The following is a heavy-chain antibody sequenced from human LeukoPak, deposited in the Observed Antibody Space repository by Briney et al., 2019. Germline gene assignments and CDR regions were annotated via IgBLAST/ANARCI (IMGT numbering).Heavy chain of an antibody. CDR2: IYYSGST. D-gene: IGHD3-16*02. V-gene: IGHV4-39*07. Sequence: PSETLSLTCTVSGGSISSSSYYWGWIRQPPGKGLEWIGSIYYSGSTYYSPSLKSRVTISVDTSKNQFSLKLSSVTAADTAVYFSVVYPAKYFQHWGQGTLVTVSS. CDR1: GGSISSSSYY. CDR3: VVYPAKYFQH. J-gene: IGHJ1*01.